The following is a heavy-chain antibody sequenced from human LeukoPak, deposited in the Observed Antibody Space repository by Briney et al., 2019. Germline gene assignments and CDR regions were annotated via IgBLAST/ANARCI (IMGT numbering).Heavy chain of an antibody. V-gene: IGHV3-23*01. CDR3: AKEGDYSNAAPEWGFDS. CDR1: GFTFSTFA. D-gene: IGHD4-17*01. J-gene: IGHJ4*02. CDR2: ISGSSSHT. Sequence: PGRSLRLSCAASGFTFSTFAMHWVRQAPGKGLEWVSGISGSSSHTLDADSVRGRFIISRDNTRNTLYLHMNSLRAEDTALYYCAKEGDYSNAAPEWGFDSWGQGTLVTVSS.